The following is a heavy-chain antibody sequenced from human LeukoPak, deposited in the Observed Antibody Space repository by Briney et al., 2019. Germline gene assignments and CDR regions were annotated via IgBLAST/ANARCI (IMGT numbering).Heavy chain of an antibody. J-gene: IGHJ4*02. Sequence: GGSLRLSCAASGFTFSSYAMSWVRQAPGKGLEWVSAISGSGGSTYYADSVKGRFTIPRDNSKNTLYLQMNSLRAEDTAVYYCAREVYSSGSYDYWGQGTLVTVSS. CDR3: AREVYSSGSYDY. D-gene: IGHD3-22*01. CDR2: ISGSGGST. CDR1: GFTFSSYA. V-gene: IGHV3-23*01.